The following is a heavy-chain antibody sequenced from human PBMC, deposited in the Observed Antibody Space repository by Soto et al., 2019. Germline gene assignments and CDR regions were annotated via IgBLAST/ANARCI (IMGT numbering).Heavy chain of an antibody. CDR1: GFSFSNSA. V-gene: IGHV3-23*01. J-gene: IGHJ4*02. Sequence: EVQLLESGGGLVQPGGSLRLSCAVSGFSFSNSAMTWVGQAPGKGLGGVSGISGSGDITYNTDSVKGRFAISRDTSKNVVYLQMRSLRAEDTAVYYCAKVPQWVLRYHDWFFDYWGQGTLVTVSS. CDR2: ISGSGDIT. D-gene: IGHD3-9*01. CDR3: AKVPQWVLRYHDWFFDY.